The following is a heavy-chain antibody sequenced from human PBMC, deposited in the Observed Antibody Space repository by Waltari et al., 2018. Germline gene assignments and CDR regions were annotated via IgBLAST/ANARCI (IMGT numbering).Heavy chain of an antibody. CDR1: GFTFNTHC. J-gene: IGHJ6*02. CDR3: ARDQGYCSGGSCNHYGMDV. D-gene: IGHD2-15*01. V-gene: IGHV3-33*01. CDR2: IWYDGDNK. Sequence: QVKLVESGGGVVQPGRSLTLSCAAAGFTFNTHCMHWVRQAPGKGLEWGAIIWYDGDNKYYADSVKGRFTISRDNSKNTVYLQMNSLRADDTALYYCARDQGYCSGGSCNHYGMDVWGQGTTVTVSS.